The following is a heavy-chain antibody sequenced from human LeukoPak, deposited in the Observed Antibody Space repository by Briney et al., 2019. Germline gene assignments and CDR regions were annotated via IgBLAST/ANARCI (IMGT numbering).Heavy chain of an antibody. V-gene: IGHV4-4*07. D-gene: IGHD3-3*01. Sequence: PSETLSLTCTVSGGSISSYSWSWIRQPAGKGLQWIGRIYASGSTNYNPSLTSRVTMSVDTSKNQFSLKLSSVTAADTAVYYCAREEYDFWSGYSDYWGQGTVVTVSS. CDR3: AREEYDFWSGYSDY. CDR1: GGSISSYS. CDR2: IYASGST. J-gene: IGHJ4*02.